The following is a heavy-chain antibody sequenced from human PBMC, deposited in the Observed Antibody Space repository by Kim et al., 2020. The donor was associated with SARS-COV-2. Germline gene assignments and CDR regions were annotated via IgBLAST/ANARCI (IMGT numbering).Heavy chain of an antibody. CDR1: GFTFSSYS. D-gene: IGHD7-27*01. CDR2: INQDGTEE. CDR3: ARGRLNWGSPHY. Sequence: GGSLRLSCAASGFTFSSYSMNWVRQAPGKGLEWVANINQDGTEEYYVDSVKGRFTISRDNAKNSLYLQMNSLRAEDTAVYYCARGRLNWGSPHYWGQGILVTVSS. V-gene: IGHV3-7*01. J-gene: IGHJ4*02.